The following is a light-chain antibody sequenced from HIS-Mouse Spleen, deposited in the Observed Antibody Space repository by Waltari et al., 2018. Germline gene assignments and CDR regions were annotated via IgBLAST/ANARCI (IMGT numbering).Light chain of an antibody. CDR2: DVS. V-gene: IGLV2-11*01. CDR1: SSDVGGYNY. CDR3: CSYAGSYTFNYV. Sequence: QSALTQPRSVSGSPGQSVTISCTCTSSDVGGYNYVPCSQPHPGKAPKLMIYDVSKRPSGVPDRFSGSKSGNTASLTISGLQAEDEADYYCCSYAGSYTFNYVFGTGTKVTVL. J-gene: IGLJ1*01.